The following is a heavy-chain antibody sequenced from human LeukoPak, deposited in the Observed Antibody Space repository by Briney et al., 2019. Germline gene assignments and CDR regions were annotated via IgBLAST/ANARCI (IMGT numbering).Heavy chain of an antibody. J-gene: IGHJ3*02. CDR2: IYYSGGT. CDR1: GDSISSYY. D-gene: IGHD5-24*01. CDR3: ARHVTISGPYDASDI. Sequence: SETLSLTCTVSGDSISSYYWSWIRQPPGKGLEWIGYIYYSGGTDYSPSLKSRVTISVDTSKNQFSLKLRSVTAADTAVYYCARHVTISGPYDASDIWGQGTVVTVSP. V-gene: IGHV4-59*08.